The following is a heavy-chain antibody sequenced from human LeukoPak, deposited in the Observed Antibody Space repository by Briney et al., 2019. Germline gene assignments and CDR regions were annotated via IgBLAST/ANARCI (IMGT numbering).Heavy chain of an antibody. Sequence: TGGSLRLSCAASGFTFSSYAMHWVRQAPGKGLEWVAVISYDGSNKYYADSVKGRFTISRDNSKNTLYLQMNSLGAEDTAVYYCASSGGDGYNFSYWGQGTLVTVSS. CDR1: GFTFSSYA. D-gene: IGHD5-24*01. CDR3: ASSGGDGYNFSY. J-gene: IGHJ4*02. V-gene: IGHV3-30*04. CDR2: ISYDGSNK.